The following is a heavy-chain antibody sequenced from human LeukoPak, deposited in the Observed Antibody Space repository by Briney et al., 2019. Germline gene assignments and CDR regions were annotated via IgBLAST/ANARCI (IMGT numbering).Heavy chain of an antibody. CDR2: IIPIFGTA. D-gene: IGHD6-19*01. J-gene: IGHJ1*01. CDR3: ARGLFGGARIAVAEKYFQH. Sequence: GASVKVSCKASGGTFSSYAISWVRQAPGQGLEWMGGIIPIFGTANYAQKFQGRVTITADESTSTAYMELSSLRSEDTAVYYCARGLFGGARIAVAEKYFQHWGQGTLVTVSS. CDR1: GGTFSSYA. V-gene: IGHV1-69*13.